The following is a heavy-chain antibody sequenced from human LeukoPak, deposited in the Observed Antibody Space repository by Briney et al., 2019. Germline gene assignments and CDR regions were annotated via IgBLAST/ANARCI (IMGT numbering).Heavy chain of an antibody. CDR2: ITGSSDYI. V-gene: IGHV3-21*01. CDR1: GFTFSRST. J-gene: IGHJ4*02. CDR3: ARLYCSGGSCYGKHYFDY. D-gene: IGHD2-15*01. Sequence: GGSLRLSCAASGFTFSRSTMDWVRQAPGKGLKWVSSITGSSDYIYYADSVKGRFTISRDNTKNSLSLQMNSLRAEDTAVYYCARLYCSGGSCYGKHYFDYWGQGALVTVSS.